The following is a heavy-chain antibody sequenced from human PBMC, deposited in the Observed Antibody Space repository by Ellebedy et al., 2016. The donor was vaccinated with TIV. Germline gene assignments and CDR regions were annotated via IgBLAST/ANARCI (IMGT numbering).Heavy chain of an antibody. J-gene: IGHJ4*02. Sequence: SETLSLXXTVSGGSITDNYWTWIRQPPGKGLEWIAYTHYSAESNYNPPLKSRVTMSLDTSKNQLSLKLNSVTAADTAVYYCARHGSDRDGYNSYPLDFWGPGILVTVSS. CDR1: GGSITDNY. V-gene: IGHV4-59*08. CDR2: THYSAES. D-gene: IGHD5-24*01. CDR3: ARHGSDRDGYNSYPLDF.